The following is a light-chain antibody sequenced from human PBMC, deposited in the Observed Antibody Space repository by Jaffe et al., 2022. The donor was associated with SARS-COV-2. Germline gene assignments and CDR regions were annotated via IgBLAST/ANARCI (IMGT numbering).Light chain of an antibody. CDR2: LAS. CDR3: QQSFSTLLT. CDR1: QSISNY. Sequence: DIQMTQSPSSLSASIGDRVTITCRASQSISNYLHWYQQKPGRAPKLLIYLASTLQSGVPSRFSGSGSGTDFTLTINSLQPEDFATYYCQQSFSTLLTFGGGTKVEIK. J-gene: IGKJ4*01. V-gene: IGKV1-39*01.